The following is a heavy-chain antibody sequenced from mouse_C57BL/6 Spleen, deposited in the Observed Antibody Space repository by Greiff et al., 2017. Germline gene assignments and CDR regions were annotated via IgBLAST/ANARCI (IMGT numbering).Heavy chain of an antibody. CDR1: GYTFTDYE. D-gene: IGHD1-1*01. J-gene: IGHJ1*03. Sequence: QVQLKESGAELVRPGASVTLSCKASGYTFTDYEMHWVKQTPVHGLEWIGAIDPETGGTAYNQKFKGKAILTADKSSSTAYMELRSLTSEDSAVYYCTRRDYGSSYWYFDVWGTGTTVTVSS. CDR3: TRRDYGSSYWYFDV. CDR2: IDPETGGT. V-gene: IGHV1-15*01.